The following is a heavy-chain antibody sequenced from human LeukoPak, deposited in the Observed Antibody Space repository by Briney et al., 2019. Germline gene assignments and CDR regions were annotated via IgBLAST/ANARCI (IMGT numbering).Heavy chain of an antibody. J-gene: IGHJ4*02. CDR2: LNVKSGNT. CDR1: GYTFTSYD. CDR3: AKVGDDYGDYFHF. V-gene: IGHV1-8*03. D-gene: IGHD4-17*01. Sequence: EASVKVSCKASGYTFTSYDINWVRQATGQGLEWMGWLNVKSGNTGYARKFQDRVTITRNTSISTAYMELSSIKSEDTAVYYCAKVGDDYGDYFHFWGQGTLVTVSS.